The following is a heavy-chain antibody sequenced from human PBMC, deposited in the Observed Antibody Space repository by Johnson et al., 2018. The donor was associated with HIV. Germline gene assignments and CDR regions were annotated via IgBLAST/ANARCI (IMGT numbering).Heavy chain of an antibody. J-gene: IGHJ3*02. CDR3: ARGRWLQLQGAYDAFDI. D-gene: IGHD5-24*01. CDR2: INSDGRST. CDR1: GFTFSSYW. Sequence: VQLVESGGGLVQPGGSLRLSCAASGFTFSSYWMHWVRQAPGKGLVGVSRINSDGRSTSHADSVKGRFTIPRDNAKNTLYLQMNSLRAEDTAVYYCARGRWLQLQGAYDAFDIWGRGTMVTVSS. V-gene: IGHV3-74*01.